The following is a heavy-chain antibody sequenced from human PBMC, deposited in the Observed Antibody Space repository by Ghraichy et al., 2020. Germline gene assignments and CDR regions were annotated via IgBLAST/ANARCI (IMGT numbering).Heavy chain of an antibody. CDR2: IYSGGST. V-gene: IGHV3-53*01. Sequence: GGSLRLSCAASGFTVSSNYMSWVRQAPGKGLEWVSVIYSGGSTYYADSVKGRFTISRDNSKNTLYLQMNSLRAEDTAVYYCARVGHYYDSSGYRPVDYWGQGTLVTVSS. CDR3: ARVGHYYDSSGYRPVDY. CDR1: GFTVSSNY. D-gene: IGHD3-22*01. J-gene: IGHJ4*02.